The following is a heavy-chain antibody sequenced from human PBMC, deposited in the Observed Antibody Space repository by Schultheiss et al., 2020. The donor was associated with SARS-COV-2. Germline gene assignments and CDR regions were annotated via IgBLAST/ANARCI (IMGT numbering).Heavy chain of an antibody. Sequence: GESLKISCAASGFTFSSYAMSWVRQAPGKGLEWVSAISGSGGITYYADSVKGRFTISRDNSKNTLYLQMNSLRAEDTAVYYCAKGDGGYSYGFEFDYWGQGTLVTVSS. J-gene: IGHJ4*02. CDR2: ISGSGGIT. D-gene: IGHD5-18*01. CDR3: AKGDGGYSYGFEFDY. V-gene: IGHV3-23*01. CDR1: GFTFSSYA.